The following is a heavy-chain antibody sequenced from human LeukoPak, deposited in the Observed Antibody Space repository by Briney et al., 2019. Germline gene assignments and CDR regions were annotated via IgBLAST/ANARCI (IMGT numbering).Heavy chain of an antibody. V-gene: IGHV4-31*03. CDR2: IYYTGIT. Sequence: SETLSLTCTVPGGSVSSGSHYYNWIRQHPGKGLEWIGYIYYTGITSYNPSLKSRVIMSVDTSMNQISLKLTSLSVADTAVYYCAASSGVTLGRFWGQGTLVTVSS. D-gene: IGHD3-16*01. J-gene: IGHJ4*02. CDR3: AASSGVTLGRF. CDR1: GGSVSSGSHY.